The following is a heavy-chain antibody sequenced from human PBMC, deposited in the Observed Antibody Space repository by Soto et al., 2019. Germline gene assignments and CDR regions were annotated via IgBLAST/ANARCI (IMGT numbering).Heavy chain of an antibody. CDR2: IYYSGST. V-gene: IGHV4-59*08. J-gene: IGHJ4*02. CDR1: GGSISSYY. D-gene: IGHD6-13*01. Sequence: SETLSLTCTVSGGSISSYYWSWIRQPPGKGLEWIGYIYYSGSTNYNPSLKSRVTISVDTSKNQFSLKLSSVTAADTAVYYCAGPSRAGYSSSGFDYWGQGTLVTVSS. CDR3: AGPSRAGYSSSGFDY.